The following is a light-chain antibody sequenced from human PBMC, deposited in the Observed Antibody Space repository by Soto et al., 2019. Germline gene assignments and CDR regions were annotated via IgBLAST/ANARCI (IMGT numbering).Light chain of an antibody. Sequence: EIVLTQSPATLSVSPGDPATLSCRASQSVSNNVAWYQQKPGQAPRLLILGASTRATGIPARFSGSGSGTEFTLTISSLEPEDFAVYYCQQRSNWSPITFGQGTRLE. J-gene: IGKJ5*01. V-gene: IGKV3-15*01. CDR2: GAS. CDR1: QSVSNN. CDR3: QQRSNWSPIT.